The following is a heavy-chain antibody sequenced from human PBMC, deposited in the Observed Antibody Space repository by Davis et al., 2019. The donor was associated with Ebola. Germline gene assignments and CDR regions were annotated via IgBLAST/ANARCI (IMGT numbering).Heavy chain of an antibody. D-gene: IGHD4-17*01. J-gene: IGHJ4*02. Sequence: PGGSLRLSCTVSGFTFDDYGMIWVRQIPGKGLEWVSAINWNGGQTGYAESVKGRFTISRDNANNSLFLQMNSLRADDTALYFCATLRLAYAVSDYWGQGTLVTVSS. CDR2: INWNGGQT. CDR3: ATLRLAYAVSDY. V-gene: IGHV3-20*04. CDR1: GFTFDDYG.